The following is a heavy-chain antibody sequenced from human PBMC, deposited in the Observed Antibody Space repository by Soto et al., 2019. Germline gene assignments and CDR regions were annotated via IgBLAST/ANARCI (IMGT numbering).Heavy chain of an antibody. D-gene: IGHD1-26*01. CDR3: SRGKMWEVPGMDA. V-gene: IGHV3-72*01. CDR1: GFTFSDFN. CDR2: TRSSANSYTT. Sequence: EVQLVESGGGLAQPGGSLRLSCAVSGFTFSDFNMNWVRQAPGKGLEWVGLTRSSANSYTTEYAASVEGRFTISRDDSQNSLYLQMNSLITEDTAVYYCSRGKMWEVPGMDAWGQGTTVTVSS. J-gene: IGHJ6*02.